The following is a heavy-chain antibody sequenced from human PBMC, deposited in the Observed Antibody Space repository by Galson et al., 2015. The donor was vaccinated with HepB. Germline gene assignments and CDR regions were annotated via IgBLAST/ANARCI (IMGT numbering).Heavy chain of an antibody. Sequence: SLRLSCAASGFTFSSYGMHWVRQAPGKGLEWVAVIWYDGSNKYYADSVKGRFTISRDNSKNTLYLQMNSLRAEDTAVYYCARDGFAGFGESLLDYWGQGTLVTVSS. CDR3: ARDGFAGFGESLLDY. CDR2: IWYDGSNK. J-gene: IGHJ4*02. CDR1: GFTFSSYG. D-gene: IGHD3-10*01. V-gene: IGHV3-33*01.